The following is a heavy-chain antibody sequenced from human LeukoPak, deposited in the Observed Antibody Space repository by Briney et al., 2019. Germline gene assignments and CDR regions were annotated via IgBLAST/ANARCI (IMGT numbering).Heavy chain of an antibody. V-gene: IGHV1-18*01. CDR2: ISAYNGNT. Sequence: ASVKVSCNASGYTFTSYGISWVRQAPGQGLEWMGWISAYNGNTNYAQKLQGRVTMTTDTSTSTAYMELRSLRSDDTAVYYCARGSEVVTQTDDAFDIWGQGTMVTVSS. CDR1: GYTFTSYG. J-gene: IGHJ3*02. CDR3: ARGSEVVTQTDDAFDI. D-gene: IGHD2-2*01.